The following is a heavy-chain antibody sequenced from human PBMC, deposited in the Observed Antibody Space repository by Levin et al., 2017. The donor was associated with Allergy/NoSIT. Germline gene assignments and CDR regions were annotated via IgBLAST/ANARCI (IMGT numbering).Heavy chain of an antibody. CDR1: GYTFSNFG. J-gene: IGHJ6*01. V-gene: IGHV1-18*01. CDR2: IGGHNGYS. Sequence: GASVKVSCKTSGYTFSNFGITWVRQASGQGPEWVGWIGGHNGYSKYAQKFQGRVTLTTDPSTSTAYMELKSLRSDDTGIYYCARNGTGGPDHDHQPLDVWGHGTTVTVSS. D-gene: IGHD2-2*01. CDR3: ARNGTGGPDHDHQPLDV.